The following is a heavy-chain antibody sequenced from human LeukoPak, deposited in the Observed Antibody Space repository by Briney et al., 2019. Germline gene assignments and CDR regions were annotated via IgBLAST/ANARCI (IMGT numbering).Heavy chain of an antibody. CDR1: GFTFSSYW. CDR3: ARGGSYYYDSAYD. CDR2: IKQDGSEK. V-gene: IGHV3-7*01. Sequence: GGSLRLSCAASGFTFSSYWMSWVRQAPGKGLEWVANIKQDGSEKYYVDSVKGRFTISRDNAKNSLYLQMNSLRAEDTAVYYCARGGSYYYDSAYDWGQGTLVTVSS. D-gene: IGHD3-22*01. J-gene: IGHJ4*02.